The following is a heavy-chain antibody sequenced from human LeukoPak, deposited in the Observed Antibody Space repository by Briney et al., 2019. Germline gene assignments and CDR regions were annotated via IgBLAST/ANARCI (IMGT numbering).Heavy chain of an antibody. V-gene: IGHV1-2*02. D-gene: IGHD2-21*02. CDR3: ARVGLCGGDYYYFDY. CDR2: INPNSGGT. Sequence: ASVKVSCKASGYTFTGYYMHWVRQAPGQGLEWMGWINPNSGGTNYAQKFQGRVTMTRDTSISTAYMELSRLRSDDTAVYYCARVGLCGGDYYYFDYWGQGTLVTVSS. CDR1: GYTFTGYY. J-gene: IGHJ4*02.